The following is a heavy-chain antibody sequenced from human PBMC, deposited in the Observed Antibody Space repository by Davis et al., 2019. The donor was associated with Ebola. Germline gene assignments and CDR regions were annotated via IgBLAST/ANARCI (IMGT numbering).Heavy chain of an antibody. CDR1: GDSISTYS. CDR2: ISNIGWT. D-gene: IGHD1-1*01. CDR3: ARTTLPDPPSHYYFFMDV. J-gene: IGHJ6*03. V-gene: IGHV4-59*01. Sequence: MPSETLSLTCTVSGDSISTYSWSWIRQPPGKGLEWIGYISNIGWTNYNASRTSRVTISVDTSKNHFSLRLSSVIAADTAVYYCARTTLPDPPSHYYFFMDVWGKGTTVTVSS.